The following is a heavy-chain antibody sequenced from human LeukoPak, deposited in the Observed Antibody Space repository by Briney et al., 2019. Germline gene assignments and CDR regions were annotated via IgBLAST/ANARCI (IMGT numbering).Heavy chain of an antibody. CDR1: GYTFASYG. CDR2: ISGYNGNT. Sequence: ASVKVSCKASGYTFASYGISWVRQAPGQGLEWMRWISGYNGNTHYEQKLQGRVTMTTDTSTSTAYMELRSLRSDDTAVYYCARDLYSRRMNYHGSGSYFAYWGQGTLVTVSS. J-gene: IGHJ4*02. D-gene: IGHD3-10*01. V-gene: IGHV1-18*01. CDR3: ARDLYSRRMNYHGSGSYFAY.